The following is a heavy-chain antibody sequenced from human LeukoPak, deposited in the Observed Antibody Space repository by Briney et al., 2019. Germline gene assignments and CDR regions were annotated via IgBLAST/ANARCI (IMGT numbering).Heavy chain of an antibody. Sequence: SETLSLTCTVSGGSISSSSYYWGWIRQPPGKGLEWIGYIYYSGSTNYNPSLKSRVTISVDTSKNQFSLKLSSVTAADTAVYYCARGGYGGKRYFQHWGQGTLVTVSS. CDR2: IYYSGST. D-gene: IGHD4-23*01. V-gene: IGHV4-61*05. CDR3: ARGGYGGKRYFQH. J-gene: IGHJ1*01. CDR1: GGSISSSSYY.